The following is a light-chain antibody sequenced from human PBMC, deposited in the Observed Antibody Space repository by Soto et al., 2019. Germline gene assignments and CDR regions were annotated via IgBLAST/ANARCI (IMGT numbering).Light chain of an antibody. Sequence: DIQMTQSPSSLSASVGDRVTITCRASQSISSYLNWYQHKPGEAPKVLIYAASSLQSGVPSRFSGSGSGTDFTLTISSLQPEDFATYYCQQSYSTPRTFGQGTKVDI. CDR3: QQSYSTPRT. CDR1: QSISSY. CDR2: AAS. J-gene: IGKJ1*01. V-gene: IGKV1-39*01.